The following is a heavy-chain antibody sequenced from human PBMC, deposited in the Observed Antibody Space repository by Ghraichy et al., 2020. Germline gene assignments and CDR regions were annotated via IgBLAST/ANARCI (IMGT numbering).Heavy chain of an antibody. CDR2: ISAYNGNT. CDR3: ARADSRDGYNYWWYFDL. D-gene: IGHD5-24*01. Sequence: ASVKVSCKASGYTFTSYGISWVRQAPGQGLEWMGWISAYNGNTNYAQKLQGRVTMTTDTSTSTAYMELRSLRSDDTAVYYCARADSRDGYNYWWYFDLWGRGTLVTVSS. J-gene: IGHJ2*01. V-gene: IGHV1-18*04. CDR1: GYTFTSYG.